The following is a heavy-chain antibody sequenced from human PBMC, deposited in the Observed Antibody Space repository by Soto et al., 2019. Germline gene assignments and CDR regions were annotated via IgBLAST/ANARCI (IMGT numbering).Heavy chain of an antibody. CDR1: GFTFSSYS. J-gene: IGHJ4*02. CDR2: ISSSSYI. CDR3: ARAQSSGYKLDY. Sequence: GGSLSLSCAASGFTFSSYSMNWVRQAPGKGLEWVSSISSSSYIYYADSVKGRFTISRDNAKNSLYLQMNSLRAEDTAVYYCARAQSSGYKLDYWGQGTLVTVSS. V-gene: IGHV3-21*01. D-gene: IGHD3-22*01.